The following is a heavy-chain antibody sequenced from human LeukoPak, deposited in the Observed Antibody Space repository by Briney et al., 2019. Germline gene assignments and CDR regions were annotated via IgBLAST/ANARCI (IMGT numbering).Heavy chain of an antibody. Sequence: SETLTLTCAVYGGSFSGDYWRWIRQPPGKWLEWIGEINHSGSTNYNPSLKSRVTISVDTSKNQFSLKLSSVTAADTAVYYCARGPYYDILTGYRALDYWGQGTLVTVSS. CDR3: ARGPYYDILTGYRALDY. CDR1: GGSFSGDY. D-gene: IGHD3-9*01. V-gene: IGHV4-34*01. J-gene: IGHJ4*02. CDR2: INHSGST.